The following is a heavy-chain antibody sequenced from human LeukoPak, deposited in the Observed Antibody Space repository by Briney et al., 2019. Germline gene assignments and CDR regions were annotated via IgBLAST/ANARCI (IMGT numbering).Heavy chain of an antibody. D-gene: IGHD1-26*01. V-gene: IGHV3-23*01. J-gene: IGHJ4*02. CDR1: GFTFSSYI. CDR3: AKAFSGTLEFDY. CDR2: ISGSGGGT. Sequence: GGSLRLSCAASGFTFSSYIMSWVRQAPGKGLEGVSTISGSGGGTNYADSVKGRFTISRDNSKNTLYLQVNSLRAEDTAVYYCAKAFSGTLEFDYWGQGTLVTVSS.